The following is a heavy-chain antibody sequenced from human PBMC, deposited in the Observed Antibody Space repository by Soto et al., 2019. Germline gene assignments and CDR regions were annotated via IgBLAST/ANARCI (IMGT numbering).Heavy chain of an antibody. J-gene: IGHJ4*02. CDR1: GYTFTSYA. D-gene: IGHD6-13*01. V-gene: IGHV1-3*01. Sequence: ASVKVSCKASGYTFTSYAMHWVRQAPGQRLEWMGWINAGNGNTKYSQEFQGRVTITRDTSASTAYMELSSLRSEDTAVYYCARGTEQQLVPSNQYYFDYWGQGTLVTVSS. CDR2: INAGNGNT. CDR3: ARGTEQQLVPSNQYYFDY.